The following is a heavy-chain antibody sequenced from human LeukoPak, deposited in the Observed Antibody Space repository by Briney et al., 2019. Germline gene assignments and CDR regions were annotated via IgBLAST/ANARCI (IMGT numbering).Heavy chain of an antibody. D-gene: IGHD4-11*01. Sequence: SETLSLTCTVSGDSISSTSYSWGWIRQPPGKGLEWIGTIYYSGSPYYNPSLKSRVTISVDTSKNQFSLRLTSVTAADTAVYYCARKGPHYSTRFDPWGQGTLVTVSS. CDR3: ARKGPHYSTRFDP. J-gene: IGHJ5*02. V-gene: IGHV4-39*07. CDR2: IYYSGSP. CDR1: GDSISSTSYS.